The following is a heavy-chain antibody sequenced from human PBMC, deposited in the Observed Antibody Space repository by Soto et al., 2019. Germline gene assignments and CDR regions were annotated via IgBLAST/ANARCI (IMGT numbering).Heavy chain of an antibody. D-gene: IGHD3-3*01. J-gene: IGHJ4*02. Sequence: SETLSLTCTDSGSSISSYYWSWIRQPPGKGLEWIGYIYYSGSTNYNPTLKCRVTISVDTSKNQFSLKRSSVTAADTAVYYCARDRYDFWSGPYFDYWGQGTLVTVSS. CDR2: IYYSGST. V-gene: IGHV4-59*01. CDR3: ARDRYDFWSGPYFDY. CDR1: GSSISSYY.